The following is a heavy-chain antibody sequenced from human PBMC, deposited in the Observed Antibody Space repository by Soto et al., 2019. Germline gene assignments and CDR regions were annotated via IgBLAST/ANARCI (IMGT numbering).Heavy chain of an antibody. Sequence: QVQLVQSGAEVQKPGDSVKVSCKASGYSFNNYGISWVRQAPGQGLEWMGWIYSKEGKINFAQKFQGRVTLTTDTDTITDYIELRSLSLDDSAVYFCARYIAYDIDYWGQGTLVTVSS. CDR2: IYSKEGKI. V-gene: IGHV1-18*01. D-gene: IGHD5-12*01. J-gene: IGHJ4*02. CDR3: ARYIAYDIDY. CDR1: GYSFNNYG.